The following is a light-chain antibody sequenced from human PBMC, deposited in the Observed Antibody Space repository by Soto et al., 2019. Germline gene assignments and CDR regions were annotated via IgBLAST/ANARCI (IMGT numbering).Light chain of an antibody. CDR2: DVT. V-gene: IGLV2-14*03. CDR3: SSFASGDTII. Sequence: QAVVTQPASVSGSPGQSITISCTGTSSDVGGYNYVSWYQQHPGKAPKVMIYDVTNRPSDVSNRFSGSKSGNTASLTISGLQGEDEADYYCSSFASGDTIIFGGGTKLTVL. CDR1: SSDVGGYNY. J-gene: IGLJ2*01.